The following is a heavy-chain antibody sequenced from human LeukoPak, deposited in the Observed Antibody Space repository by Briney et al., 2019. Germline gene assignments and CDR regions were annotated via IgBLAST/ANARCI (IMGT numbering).Heavy chain of an antibody. CDR1: GFIFSSNA. CDR2: ISYDGSNK. CDR3: AGDSDGAHDAFDI. J-gene: IGHJ3*02. Sequence: GGSLRLSCAASGFIFSSNAMHWVRQAPGKGLEWVAVISYDGSNKDYADSVKGRFTISRDNSKSTLYLQMNSLSAEDTAVYYCAGDSDGAHDAFDIWGHGTMVTVSS. D-gene: IGHD5-24*01. V-gene: IGHV3-30-3*01.